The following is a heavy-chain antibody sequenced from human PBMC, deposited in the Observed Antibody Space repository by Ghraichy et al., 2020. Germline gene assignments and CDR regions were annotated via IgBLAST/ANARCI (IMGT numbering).Heavy chain of an antibody. CDR2: IYYSGST. D-gene: IGHD6-13*01. J-gene: IGHJ6*02. Sequence: SQTLSLTCTVSGGSISSSSYYWGWIRQPPGKGLEWIGSIYYSGSTYYNPSLKSRVTISVDTSKNQFSLKLSSVTAADTAVYYCASQWRGIAAPYYYGMDVWGQGTTVTVSS. CDR1: GGSISSSSYY. CDR3: ASQWRGIAAPYYYGMDV. V-gene: IGHV4-39*01.